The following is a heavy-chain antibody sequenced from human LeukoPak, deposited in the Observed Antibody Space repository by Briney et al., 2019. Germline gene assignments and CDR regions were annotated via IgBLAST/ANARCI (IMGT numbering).Heavy chain of an antibody. Sequence: PGGSLRLSCAASGFTFSTYWMHWFRQAPGKGLVWVSRINSDGSITDYEDSVKGRFTISRDNAKNTLYLQMNSLRAEDTAVYYCAGSPYSGNSEIWGLGTMVTVSS. D-gene: IGHD4-23*01. CDR3: AGSPYSGNSEI. V-gene: IGHV3-74*01. J-gene: IGHJ3*02. CDR1: GFTFSTYW. CDR2: INSDGSIT.